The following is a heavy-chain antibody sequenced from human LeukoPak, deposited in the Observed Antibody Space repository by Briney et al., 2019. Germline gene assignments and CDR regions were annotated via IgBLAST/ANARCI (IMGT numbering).Heavy chain of an antibody. V-gene: IGHV3-23*01. Sequence: GGSLRLSCAASGFTFSSYAMSWSRQAPGKGLEWVSAISGSGGSTYYADSVKGRFTISRDNSKNTLYPQMNSLRAEDTAVYYCARNPNYFDYWGQGTLVTVSS. J-gene: IGHJ4*02. CDR1: GFTFSSYA. CDR3: ARNPNYFDY. CDR2: ISGSGGST.